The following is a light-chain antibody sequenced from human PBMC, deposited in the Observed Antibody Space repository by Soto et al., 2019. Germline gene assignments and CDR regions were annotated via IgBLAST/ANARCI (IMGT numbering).Light chain of an antibody. CDR1: QSLTNF. V-gene: IGKV1-27*01. CDR3: QQYKNAPWS. CDR2: AAS. Sequence: DILLTQSPSTLSASAGESVTITCRASQSLTNFLAWYQQKQGKVPRLLIYAASTLPSGVPSRFSGSGSGTDFTLTISSLEPEDFAVYYCQQYKNAPWSFGEGTKVEIK. J-gene: IGKJ1*01.